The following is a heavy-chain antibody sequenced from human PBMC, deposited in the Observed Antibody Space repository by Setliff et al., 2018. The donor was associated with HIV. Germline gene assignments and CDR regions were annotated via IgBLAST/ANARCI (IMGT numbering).Heavy chain of an antibody. CDR1: GYTFSRYA. Sequence: ASVKVSCKASGYTFSRYAMHWVRQAPGQRLEWMGWINAGNGNTKYSQKFQGRVSIARDTSASTAYMELISLRSEDTAVYYCARAKATRQARPTNCFDPWGQGTLVTVS. CDR2: INAGNGNT. CDR3: ARAKATRQARPTNCFDP. D-gene: IGHD1-1*01. V-gene: IGHV1-3*01. J-gene: IGHJ5*02.